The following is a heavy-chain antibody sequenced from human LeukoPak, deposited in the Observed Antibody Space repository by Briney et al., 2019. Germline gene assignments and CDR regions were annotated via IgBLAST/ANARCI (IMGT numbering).Heavy chain of an antibody. Sequence: GGSLRLSCAASGFTFSSSEMNWVRQAPGKGPEWLSYISSGGSSRYYADSVKGRFTISRDNAKNSLYLQMNSLRAEDTAVYYCARDYCSGGCCYDYWGQGTLVTVSS. CDR1: GFTFSSSE. CDR2: ISSGGSSR. V-gene: IGHV3-48*03. CDR3: ARDYCSGGCCYDY. D-gene: IGHD2-15*01. J-gene: IGHJ4*02.